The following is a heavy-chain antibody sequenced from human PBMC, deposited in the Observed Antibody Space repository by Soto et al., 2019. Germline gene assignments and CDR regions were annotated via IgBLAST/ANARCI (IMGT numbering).Heavy chain of an antibody. D-gene: IGHD5-12*01. Sequence: QVQLVQSGAEVKKPGSSVKVSCKASGGTFSSYTISWVRQAPGQGLEWMGRIIPILGIANYAQKFQGRVTITADKSTSTGYMELSSLRSEDTAVHYCARGPATPPDWFDPWGQGTLVTVSS. CDR2: IIPILGIA. CDR3: ARGPATPPDWFDP. J-gene: IGHJ5*02. V-gene: IGHV1-69*02. CDR1: GGTFSSYT.